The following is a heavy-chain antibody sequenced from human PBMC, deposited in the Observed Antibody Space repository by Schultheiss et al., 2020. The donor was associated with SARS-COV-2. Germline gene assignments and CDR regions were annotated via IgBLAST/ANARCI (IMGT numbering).Heavy chain of an antibody. CDR3: ATSGYYTAFDI. V-gene: IGHV4-38-2*01. D-gene: IGHD3-22*01. CDR1: GGSFSGYY. J-gene: IGHJ3*02. CDR2: IYHSGST. Sequence: SETLSLTCAVYGGSFSGYYWGWVRQPPGKGLEWIASIYHSGSTYYNPSLKSRVTISVDTSKNQFSLKLSSVTAADTAVYYCATSGYYTAFDIWGQGTMVTVSS.